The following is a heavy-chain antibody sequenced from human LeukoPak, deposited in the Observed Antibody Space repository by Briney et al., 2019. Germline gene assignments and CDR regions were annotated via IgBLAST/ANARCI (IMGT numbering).Heavy chain of an antibody. CDR1: GGSFSGYY. J-gene: IGHJ6*02. D-gene: IGHD5-12*01. CDR2: INHSGST. CDR3: ARVSGYDQYYYYGMDV. Sequence: PSETLSLTCAVYGGSFSGYYWSWIRQPPGKGLEWIGEINHSGSTNYNPSLKSRVTISVDTSKNQFSLKLSSVTAADTAVYYCARVSGYDQYYYYGMDVWGQGTTVTVSS. V-gene: IGHV4-34*01.